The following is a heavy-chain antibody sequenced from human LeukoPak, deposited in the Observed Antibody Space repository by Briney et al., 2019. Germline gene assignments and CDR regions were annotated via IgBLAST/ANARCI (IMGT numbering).Heavy chain of an antibody. Sequence: VASVKVSCKASGGTFSSYAISWVRQAPGQGLEWMGGIIPIFGTANYAQKFQGRVTITADESTSTAYMELSSLRSEDTAVYYCARAASRLLHNCDYWGQGTLVTVSS. V-gene: IGHV1-69*13. D-gene: IGHD2-15*01. CDR2: IIPIFGTA. J-gene: IGHJ4*02. CDR3: ARAASRLLHNCDY. CDR1: GGTFSSYA.